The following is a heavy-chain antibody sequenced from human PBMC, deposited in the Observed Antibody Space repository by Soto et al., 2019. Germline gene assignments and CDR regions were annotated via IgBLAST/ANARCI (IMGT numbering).Heavy chain of an antibody. Sequence: QVQLQESGPGLVKPSGTLSLTCAVSGGSFTSNNWWTWVRQPPGQGLEWIGEIYRTGSTNYNPSLKSRVTLSPDKSANPFSPKVASLAGADTGVYFCPSPDPGTRCHYWGQGTLVTVSS. D-gene: IGHD1-7*01. CDR1: GGSFTSNNW. V-gene: IGHV4-4*02. J-gene: IGHJ4*02. CDR3: PSPDPGTRCHY. CDR2: IYRTGST.